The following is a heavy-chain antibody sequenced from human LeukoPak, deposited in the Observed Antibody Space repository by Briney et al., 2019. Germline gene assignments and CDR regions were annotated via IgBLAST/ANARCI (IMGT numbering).Heavy chain of an antibody. CDR3: ARTPPKYYYDSSDTLGAFDI. CDR2: IYTSGST. CDR1: GGSISSYY. D-gene: IGHD3-22*01. Sequence: SETLSLTCTVSGGSISSYYWSWVRQPAGRGLEWIERIYTSGSTNYNPSLKSRVTMSVDTSKNQFSLKLSSVTAADTAVYYCARTPPKYYYDSSDTLGAFDIWGQGTMVTVSS. J-gene: IGHJ3*02. V-gene: IGHV4-4*07.